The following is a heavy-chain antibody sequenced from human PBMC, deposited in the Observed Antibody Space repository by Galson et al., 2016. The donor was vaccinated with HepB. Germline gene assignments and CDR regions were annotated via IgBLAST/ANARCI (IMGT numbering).Heavy chain of an antibody. CDR2: ITWDGDTT. CDR3: AKVGGSSGYSYQGDYFDY. D-gene: IGHD3-22*01. Sequence: SLRLSCAASGFTFDDYTMHWVRQGPGKGLDWVSLITWDGDTTYYADSVKGRFTISRDNSKNSLYLQMNSLTTEDTAFYYCAKVGGSSGYSYQGDYFDYWGQGTLVTVSS. J-gene: IGHJ4*02. CDR1: GFTFDDYT. V-gene: IGHV3-43*01.